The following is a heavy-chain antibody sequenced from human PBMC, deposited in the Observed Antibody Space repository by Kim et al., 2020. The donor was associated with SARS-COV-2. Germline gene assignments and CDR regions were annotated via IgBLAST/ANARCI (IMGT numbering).Heavy chain of an antibody. V-gene: IGHV3-30*18. D-gene: IGHD5-18*01. CDR3: ANLHGYSYRDGTDY. CDR1: GFTISTYG. Sequence: GGSLRLSCIATGFTISTYGMHWVRQAPGMGLEWVASVSNDGSYEFYGDSVKGRFTISRDNSKNTLYLEMNNLRGEDTAVYYCANLHGYSYRDGTDYWGQGTLVTVSS. J-gene: IGHJ4*02. CDR2: VSNDGSYE.